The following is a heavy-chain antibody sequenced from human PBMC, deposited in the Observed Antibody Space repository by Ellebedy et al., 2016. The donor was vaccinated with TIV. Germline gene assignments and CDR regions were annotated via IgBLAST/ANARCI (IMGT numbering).Heavy chain of an antibody. V-gene: IGHV4-38-2*02. Sequence: SETLSLTXNVSGYSIHRGYYWGWVRQPPEKGLEWIGSISHSGTIYLNSSLKSRVTISVDTSKNQFSLKLNSVTAADTAMFYCARSKIQYYSGSGSWFDPWGQGTLVTVSS. CDR1: GYSIHRGYY. CDR3: ARSKIQYYSGSGSWFDP. D-gene: IGHD3-10*01. J-gene: IGHJ5*02. CDR2: ISHSGTI.